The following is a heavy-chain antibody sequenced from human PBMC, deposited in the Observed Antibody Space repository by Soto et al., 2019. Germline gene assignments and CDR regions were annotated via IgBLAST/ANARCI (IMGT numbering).Heavy chain of an antibody. CDR3: ARGLFYGDKTTGDYYYGMDV. CDR1: GGTFSSYA. D-gene: IGHD4-17*01. J-gene: IGHJ6*02. V-gene: IGHV1-69*13. Sequence: ASVKVSCKASGGTFSSYAISWVRQAPGQGLEWMGGIIPIFGTANYAQKFQGRVTITADESTSTAYMELSSLRSEDTAVYYCARGLFYGDKTTGDYYYGMDVWGQGTTVTVSS. CDR2: IIPIFGTA.